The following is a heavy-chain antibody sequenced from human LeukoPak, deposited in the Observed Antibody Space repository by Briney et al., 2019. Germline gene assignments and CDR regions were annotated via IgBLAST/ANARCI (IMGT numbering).Heavy chain of an antibody. CDR1: GYTLTSYA. CDR3: ARSGYSGYDVQIYYYYYGMDV. Sequence: ASVKVSCKASGYTLTSYAMHWVRQAPGQRLEWMGWINAGNGNTKYSQKFQGRVTITRDTSASTAYMELSNLRSEDTAVYYCARSGYSGYDVQIYYYYYGMDVWGQGTTVTVSS. J-gene: IGHJ6*02. D-gene: IGHD5-12*01. CDR2: INAGNGNT. V-gene: IGHV1-3*01.